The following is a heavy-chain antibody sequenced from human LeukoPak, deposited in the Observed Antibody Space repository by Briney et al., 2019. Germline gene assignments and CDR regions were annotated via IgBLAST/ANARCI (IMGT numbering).Heavy chain of an antibody. V-gene: IGHV1-2*02. D-gene: IGHD3-22*01. Sequence: ASVKVSCKASGYTFTSYYMHWVRQAPGQGLEWMGWINPNSGGTNYAQKFQGRVTMTRDTSISTAYMELSRLRSDDTAVYYCARTASSGYYYLDYWGQGTLVTVSS. CDR3: ARTASSGYYYLDY. CDR2: INPNSGGT. J-gene: IGHJ4*02. CDR1: GYTFTSYY.